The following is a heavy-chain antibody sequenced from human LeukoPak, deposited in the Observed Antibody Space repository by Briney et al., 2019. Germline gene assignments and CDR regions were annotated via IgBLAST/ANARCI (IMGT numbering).Heavy chain of an antibody. V-gene: IGHV3-23*01. D-gene: IGHD2-21*01. CDR1: GFTFNSYT. J-gene: IGHJ4*02. Sequence: PGGSLRLSCAASGFTFNSYTMSRVRQAPGKGLEWVSAISDSGYSTYYADSVKGRFTISRDSSKNTLFLQMNRLRPEDAAVYYCAKAPVTTCRGAYCYPFDYWGQGTLVTVSS. CDR2: ISDSGYST. CDR3: AKAPVTTCRGAYCYPFDY.